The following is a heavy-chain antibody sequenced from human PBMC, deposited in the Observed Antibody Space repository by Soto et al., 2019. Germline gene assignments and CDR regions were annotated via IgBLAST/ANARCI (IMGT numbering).Heavy chain of an antibody. D-gene: IGHD3-22*01. J-gene: IGHJ6*02. CDR1: GHSFTSYW. CDR2: IYPGDSDT. V-gene: IGHV5-51*01. Sequence: PRSSLNISCNGSGHSFTSYWIGWVRQMPGKVLEWMGIIYPGDSDTRYSPSFQGQVTISADKSISTAYLQWSSLKASDTAMYYCALCGYYDSSGYYTPYYYYYDMDVWGQGTTVTVSS. CDR3: ALCGYYDSSGYYTPYYYYYDMDV.